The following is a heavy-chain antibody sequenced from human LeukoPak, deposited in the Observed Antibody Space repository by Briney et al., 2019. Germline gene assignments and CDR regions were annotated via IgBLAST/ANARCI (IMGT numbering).Heavy chain of an antibody. D-gene: IGHD6-13*01. J-gene: IGHJ3*02. CDR3: ARSGVFTGYDAFDI. CDR1: GGSLNISY. CDR2: IYYRGST. Sequence: KTSETLSLTCTVSGGSLNISYWSWIRRPPGKGLEWIGYIYYRGSTNYNPSLKSRVTISVDTSKNQYSLKLSSVTAADTAVYYCARSGVFTGYDAFDIWGQGTRVTVSS. V-gene: IGHV4-59*08.